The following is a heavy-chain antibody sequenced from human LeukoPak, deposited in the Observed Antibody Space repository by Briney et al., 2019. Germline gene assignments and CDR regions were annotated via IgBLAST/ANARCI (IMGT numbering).Heavy chain of an antibody. CDR3: AKSSYYDSSGYYREYYFDY. V-gene: IGHV3-7*03. D-gene: IGHD3-22*01. Sequence: PGGSLRLSCAASGLNFSSRWMNWVRQAPGQGLEWVASIKEDGSEKHYVDSVKGRFTISRDNGKNSLYLQMNSLRAEDTAVYYCAKSSYYDSSGYYREYYFDYWGQGTLVTVSS. CDR1: GLNFSSRW. CDR2: IKEDGSEK. J-gene: IGHJ4*02.